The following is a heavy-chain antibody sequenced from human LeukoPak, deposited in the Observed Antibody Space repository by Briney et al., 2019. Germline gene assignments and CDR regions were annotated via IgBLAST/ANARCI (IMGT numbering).Heavy chain of an antibody. Sequence: SETLSLTCTVSGGAISSYYWSWIRQPPGKGLEWMGYIYYSGSTNYNPSLKSRVTISVDTSKNQFSLKLSSVTAADTAVYYCARGFIAALHNWFDPWGQGTLVTVSS. CDR2: IYYSGST. V-gene: IGHV4-59*08. J-gene: IGHJ5*02. CDR1: GGAISSYY. CDR3: ARGFIAALHNWFDP. D-gene: IGHD6-6*01.